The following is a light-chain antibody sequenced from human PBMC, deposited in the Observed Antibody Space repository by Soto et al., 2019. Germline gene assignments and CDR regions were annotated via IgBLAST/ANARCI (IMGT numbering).Light chain of an antibody. CDR1: QSISTY. V-gene: IGKV1-39*01. J-gene: IGKJ4*01. Sequence: DIQMTQSPSSLSVSIGDRVTITCRASQSISTYLNWYEQKPGKAPNLLIYGASTLQSGVPSRFSGGGSGTYFTLTISDLQPEDFGSYYCQQSYTSPVTFGGGTKVDIK. CDR2: GAS. CDR3: QQSYTSPVT.